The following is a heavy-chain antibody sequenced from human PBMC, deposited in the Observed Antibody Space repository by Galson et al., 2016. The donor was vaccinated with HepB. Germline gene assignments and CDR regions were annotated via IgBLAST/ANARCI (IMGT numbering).Heavy chain of an antibody. V-gene: IGHV3-74*01. CDR3: ARDGGITGTTDWFDP. Sequence: SLRLSCAASGFTFSSYWMDWVRQAPGKGLVWVSRINSDASSTSYADSVKGRFTISRDNDKNTLYLQMNSLRAEDTAVYYCARDGGITGTTDWFDPWGQGTLVTVSS. J-gene: IGHJ5*02. CDR2: INSDASST. D-gene: IGHD1-7*01. CDR1: GFTFSSYW.